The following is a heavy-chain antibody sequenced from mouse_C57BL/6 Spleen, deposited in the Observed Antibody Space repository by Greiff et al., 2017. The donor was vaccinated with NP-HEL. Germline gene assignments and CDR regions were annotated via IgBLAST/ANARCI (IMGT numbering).Heavy chain of an antibody. CDR2: IHPNSGST. CDR3: ARSSGYYAWFAY. CDR1: GYTFTSYW. V-gene: IGHV1-64*01. Sequence: VQLQQPGAELVKPGASVKLSCKASGYTFTSYWMHWVKQRPGQGLEWIGMIHPNSGSTNYNEKFKSKATLTVDKSSSTAYMQLSSLKSEDSAVYYCARSSGYYAWFAYWRQGTLVTVSA. D-gene: IGHD2-3*01. J-gene: IGHJ3*01.